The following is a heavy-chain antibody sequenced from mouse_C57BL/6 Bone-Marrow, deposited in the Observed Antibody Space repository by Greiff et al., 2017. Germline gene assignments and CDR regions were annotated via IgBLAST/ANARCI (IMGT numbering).Heavy chain of an antibody. Sequence: EVMLVESGGDLVKPGGSLKLSCAASGFTFSSYGMSWVRKPPDKRLEWVATISSGGSYTYYPDSVMGRFTISRDHAKNTLYLQMSSLQSEDTAMYYCARHRGYGSNFAYWGQGTLVTVSS. CDR1: GFTFSSYG. V-gene: IGHV5-6*01. J-gene: IGHJ3*01. D-gene: IGHD1-1*01. CDR3: ARHRGYGSNFAY. CDR2: ISSGGSYT.